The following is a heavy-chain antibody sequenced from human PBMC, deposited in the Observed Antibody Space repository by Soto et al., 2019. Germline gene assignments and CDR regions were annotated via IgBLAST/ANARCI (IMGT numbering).Heavy chain of an antibody. CDR1: GFTFSSYG. CDR2: ISYDGSNK. V-gene: IGHV3-30*18. J-gene: IGHJ4*02. CDR3: AKDQAAGTSWLDY. Sequence: QVQLVESGGGVVQPGRSLRLSCAASGFTFSSYGMHWVRQAPGKGLEWVAVISYDGSNKYYADSVKGRFTISRDNSKNTLYLQMNSLRAEATAVSYCAKDQAAGTSWLDYWGQGTLFTVSS. D-gene: IGHD6-13*01.